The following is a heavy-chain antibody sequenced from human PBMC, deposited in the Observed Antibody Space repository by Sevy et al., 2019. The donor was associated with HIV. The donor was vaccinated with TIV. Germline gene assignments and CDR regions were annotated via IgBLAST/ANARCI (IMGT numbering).Heavy chain of an antibody. Sequence: ASVKVSCKASGYTFTGYYMHWVRQAPGQGLEWMAWINPNSGGTNYAQKFQGRVTMTRDTSISIAYMELSRLRSDDTAVYDYARGRPVLMVYAFRFDYWGQGTLVTVSS. CDR2: INPNSGGT. CDR3: ARGRPVLMVYAFRFDY. V-gene: IGHV1-2*02. CDR1: GYTFTGYY. J-gene: IGHJ4*02. D-gene: IGHD2-8*01.